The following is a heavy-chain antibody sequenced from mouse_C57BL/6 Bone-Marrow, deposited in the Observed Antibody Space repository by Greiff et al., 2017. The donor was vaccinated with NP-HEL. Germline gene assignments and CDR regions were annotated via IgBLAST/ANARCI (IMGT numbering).Heavy chain of an antibody. CDR3: ASPITTVVAPYWYFDV. J-gene: IGHJ1*03. CDR2: ILPGSGST. CDR1: GYTFTGYW. Sequence: QVQLQQSGAELMKPGASVKLSCKATGYTFTGYWIEWVKQRPGHGLEWIGEILPGSGSTNYNEKFKGKATFTADTSSNTAYMQLSSLTTEDSAIYYCASPITTVVAPYWYFDVWGTGTTVTVSS. D-gene: IGHD1-1*01. V-gene: IGHV1-9*01.